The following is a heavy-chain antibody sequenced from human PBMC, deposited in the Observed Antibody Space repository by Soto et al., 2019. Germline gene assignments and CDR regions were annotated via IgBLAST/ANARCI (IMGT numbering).Heavy chain of an antibody. CDR1: GGSISSYY. J-gene: IGHJ6*03. V-gene: IGHV4-59*08. Sequence: PSETLSLTCTVSGGSISSYYWSWIRQPPGKGLEWIGYIYYSGSTNYNPSLKSRVTISVDTSKNQFSLKLSSVTAADTAVYYCARFWYSRSSSGWDYYMDVWGKGTTVTVSS. CDR3: ARFWYSRSSSGWDYYMDV. D-gene: IGHD6-6*01. CDR2: IYYSGST.